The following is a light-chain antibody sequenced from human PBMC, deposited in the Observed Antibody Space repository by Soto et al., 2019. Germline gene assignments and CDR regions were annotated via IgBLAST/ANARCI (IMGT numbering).Light chain of an antibody. V-gene: IGKV1-27*01. CDR3: QKYDSAPLP. J-gene: IGKJ4*01. CDR1: QGFSNS. Sequence: DIQMTQSPSSLTASIGDRVTISCRASQGFSNSLAWYQQKPRKVPTLLIYGASILQSGVPSRFSGSGSGTEFTLTISCLPPEDVATYFCQKYDSAPLPFGGGTKVDIK. CDR2: GAS.